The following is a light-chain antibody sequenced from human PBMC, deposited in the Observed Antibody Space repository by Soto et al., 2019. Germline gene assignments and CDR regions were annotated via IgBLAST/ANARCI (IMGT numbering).Light chain of an antibody. CDR1: QSVSSN. CDR2: GAS. Sequence: EIVMTQSPATLSVSPGESATLSCRASQSVSSNLAWYQQKPGQAPRLLIYGASTRATDIPARFSGSGSDTEFTLTISGLQSEDFAVYYCQHYNNWWTFGQGTKVEMK. CDR3: QHYNNWWT. V-gene: IGKV3-15*01. J-gene: IGKJ1*01.